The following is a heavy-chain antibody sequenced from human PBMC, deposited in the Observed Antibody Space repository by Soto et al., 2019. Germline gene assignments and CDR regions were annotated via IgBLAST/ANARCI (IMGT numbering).Heavy chain of an antibody. CDR3: ARGHNTVTTYYYYYYGMDV. CDR1: GFTFSSYW. Sequence: GGSLRLSCAASGFTFSSYWMSWVRQAPGKGLEWVSNIKQDGSEKYYVDSVKGRFTISRDNAKNSLYLQMNSLRAEDTAVYYCARGHNTVTTYYYYYYGMDVGGQGTTVTVSS. V-gene: IGHV3-7*01. CDR2: IKQDGSEK. D-gene: IGHD4-4*01. J-gene: IGHJ6*02.